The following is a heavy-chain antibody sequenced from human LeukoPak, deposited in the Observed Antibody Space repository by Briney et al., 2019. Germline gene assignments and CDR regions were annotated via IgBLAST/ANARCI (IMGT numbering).Heavy chain of an antibody. CDR3: ARFIASPGPDAFDI. CDR2: IKQDGIET. J-gene: IGHJ3*02. Sequence: PGGSLRLSCAASGFNSGNYWMSWVRQAPGQRLEWLANIKQDGIETYHLDSVKGRFTISRDSARNSVYLQMNSLRADETAVYFCARFIASPGPDAFDIWGQGTLVTVSS. CDR1: GFNSGNYW. D-gene: IGHD6-13*01. V-gene: IGHV3-7*01.